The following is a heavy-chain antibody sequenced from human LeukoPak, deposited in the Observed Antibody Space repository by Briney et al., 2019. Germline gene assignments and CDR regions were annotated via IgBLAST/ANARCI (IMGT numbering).Heavy chain of an antibody. CDR3: ARMHIAAAGTGFDY. V-gene: IGHV2-70*04. CDR1: GFSLSTSGMR. J-gene: IGHJ4*02. CDR2: IDWDDDK. Sequence: SGPTLVNPTQTLTLTCTFSGFSLSTSGMRVSWIRQPPGKALEWLARIDWDDDKFYSTSLKTRLTISKDTSKNQVVLTMTNMDSVDTATYYCARMHIAAAGTGFDYWGQGTLVTVSS. D-gene: IGHD6-13*01.